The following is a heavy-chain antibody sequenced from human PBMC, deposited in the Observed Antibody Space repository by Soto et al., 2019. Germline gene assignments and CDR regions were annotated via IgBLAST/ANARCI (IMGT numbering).Heavy chain of an antibody. D-gene: IGHD6-19*01. CDR2: ISSNEGST. Sequence: GGSLRLSCAASGFTFSSYSMHWVRQAPGKGLEYVSAISSNEGSTYYANSVKGRFTISRDNSKNTLYLQMGSLRAEDMAVYYCARDRFPYSSGWYNWFDPWGQGTLVTVSS. CDR3: ARDRFPYSSGWYNWFDP. J-gene: IGHJ5*02. V-gene: IGHV3-64*01. CDR1: GFTFSSYS.